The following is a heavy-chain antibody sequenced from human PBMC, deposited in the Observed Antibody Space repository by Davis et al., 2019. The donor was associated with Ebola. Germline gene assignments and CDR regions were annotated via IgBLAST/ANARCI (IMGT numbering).Heavy chain of an antibody. CDR2: TSSSSDYI. J-gene: IGHJ6*03. CDR3: ASDDSSGYLYYMDV. Sequence: AGSLRLSCAASGFTFSTYSMNWVRQAPGKGLEWVSSTSSSSDYIYYADSVKGRFTISKDNAKKSLYLQMNSLRAEDTAVYYCASDDSSGYLYYMDVWGKGTTVTVSS. CDR1: GFTFSTYS. V-gene: IGHV3-21*01. D-gene: IGHD3-22*01.